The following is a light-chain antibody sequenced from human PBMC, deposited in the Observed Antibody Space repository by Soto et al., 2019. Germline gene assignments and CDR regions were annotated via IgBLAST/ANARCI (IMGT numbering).Light chain of an antibody. J-gene: IGLJ1*01. V-gene: IGLV2-14*03. CDR2: DVS. CDR1: SSDVGGYNY. Sequence: QSVLTQPASVSGSPGQSITISCTGASSDVGGYNYVSWFQQHPGKAPKLLIYDVSYRPSGVSNRFSGSKSGTTASLTISGLQAEDEADYYCSSYTSSSTQVFGTGIKLTVL. CDR3: SSYTSSSTQV.